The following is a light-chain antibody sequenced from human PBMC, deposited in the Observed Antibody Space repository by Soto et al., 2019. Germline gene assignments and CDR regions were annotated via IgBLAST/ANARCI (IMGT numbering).Light chain of an antibody. Sequence: QSALTQPPSASGSPGQSVAISCTGTSSDVGGYNYVYWYQQHPGKAPKLMIYEVNKRPSGVPDRFSCSKSGNTASLTVSGLQADDEADYYCSSYAGSSNVFGTGTKLTVL. J-gene: IGLJ1*01. CDR2: EVN. V-gene: IGLV2-8*01. CDR1: SSDVGGYNY. CDR3: SSYAGSSNV.